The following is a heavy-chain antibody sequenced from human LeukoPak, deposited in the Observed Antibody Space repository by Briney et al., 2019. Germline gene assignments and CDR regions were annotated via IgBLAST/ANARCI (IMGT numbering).Heavy chain of an antibody. D-gene: IGHD5-18*01. V-gene: IGHV3-11*01. CDR1: GFTFSDFY. J-gene: IGHJ4*02. CDR3: ARQYSYGSRAFDY. Sequence: GSLRLSCAASGFTFSDFYMTWIRQAPGKGLEWVSYSSNGGSTIYYADSVKGRFTISRDNAKNSLYLQMNSLRAEDTAVYYCARQYSYGSRAFDYWGQGTLVTVPS. CDR2: SSNGGSTI.